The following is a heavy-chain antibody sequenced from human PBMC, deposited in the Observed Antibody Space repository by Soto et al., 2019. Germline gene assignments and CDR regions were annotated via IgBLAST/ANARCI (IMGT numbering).Heavy chain of an antibody. J-gene: IGHJ6*02. D-gene: IGHD6-13*01. V-gene: IGHV1-69*02. Sequence: QVQLVQSGAEVKKPGSSVKVSCKASGGTFSSYTISWVRQAPGQGLEWMGRIIPILGIANYAQKFQGRVTMTADKSTSTAYMELSSLRSEDTAVYYCARVYSSSWYYYYGMDVWGQGTTVTVSS. CDR1: GGTFSSYT. CDR2: IIPILGIA. CDR3: ARVYSSSWYYYYGMDV.